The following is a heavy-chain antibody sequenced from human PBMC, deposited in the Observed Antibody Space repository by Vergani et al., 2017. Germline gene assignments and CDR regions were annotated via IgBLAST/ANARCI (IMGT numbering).Heavy chain of an antibody. CDR2: ISGSGGST. J-gene: IGHJ6*02. CDR1: GFTFSSYA. Sequence: EVQLLESGGGLVQPGGSLRLSCAASGFTFSSYAMSWVRQAPGKGLEWVSAISGSGGSTYYADSVKGRFTISADKSISTAYLQWSSLKASDTAMYYCARQVAVAGKWWGPYYYYGMDVWGQGTTVTVSS. V-gene: IGHV3-23*01. CDR3: ARQVAVAGKWWGPYYYYGMDV. D-gene: IGHD6-19*01.